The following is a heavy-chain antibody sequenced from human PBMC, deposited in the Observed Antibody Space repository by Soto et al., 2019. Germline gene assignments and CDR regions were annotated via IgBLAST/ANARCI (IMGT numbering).Heavy chain of an antibody. D-gene: IGHD3-3*01. CDR2: ISGSGGST. CDR1: GFTFSSYA. CDR3: AKGGYAFWSGYFPYYYYIDV. V-gene: IGHV3-23*01. Sequence: PGGSLRLSCAASGFTFSSYAMSWVRQAPGKGLEWVSAISGSGGSTYYADSVKGRFTISRDNSKNTLYLQMNSLGAEDTAVYYCAKGGYAFWSGYFPYYYYIDVWGKGTTVTVSS. J-gene: IGHJ6*03.